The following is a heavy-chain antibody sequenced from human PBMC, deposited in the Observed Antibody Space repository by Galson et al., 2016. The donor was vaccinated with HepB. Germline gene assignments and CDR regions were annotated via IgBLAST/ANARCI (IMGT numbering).Heavy chain of an antibody. J-gene: IGHJ4*02. CDR2: INAGKGNT. CDR1: GYTFTSYA. Sequence: SVKVSCKASGYTFTSYALHWVRQAPGQRLDWMGWINAGKGNTKYSQKFLGRVTFTRDTSASTVYMEPSSLRSEDTALYYCARGSSGWYLGAWGQGTLVTVSS. CDR3: ARGSSGWYLGA. D-gene: IGHD6-19*01. V-gene: IGHV1-3*01.